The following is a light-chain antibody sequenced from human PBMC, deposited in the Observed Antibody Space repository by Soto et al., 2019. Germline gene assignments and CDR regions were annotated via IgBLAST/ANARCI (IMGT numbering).Light chain of an antibody. Sequence: EIVLPQSPGTLSLSQGERATLSCRASQRVSSSYLAWYQQKPGQAPRLLIYGASSRATGIPDRFSGSGSGTDFTLTISRLEPEDFAVYFCQRYGSSPPFSFGQGTKVDIK. V-gene: IGKV3-20*01. J-gene: IGKJ2*01. CDR2: GAS. CDR3: QRYGSSPPFS. CDR1: QRVSSSY.